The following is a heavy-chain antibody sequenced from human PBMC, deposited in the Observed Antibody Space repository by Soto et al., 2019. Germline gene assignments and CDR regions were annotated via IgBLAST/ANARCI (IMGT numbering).Heavy chain of an antibody. CDR3: ARDLAVASLDY. Sequence: GGSLRLSCAASGFTFSSYSMNWVRQAPGKGLEWVSYISSSSSTIYYADSVKGRFTISRDNAKNSLYLQMNSLRAEDTAVYYCARDLAVASLDYWGQGTLVTVSS. CDR2: ISSSSSTI. CDR1: GFTFSSYS. J-gene: IGHJ4*02. D-gene: IGHD6-19*01. V-gene: IGHV3-48*01.